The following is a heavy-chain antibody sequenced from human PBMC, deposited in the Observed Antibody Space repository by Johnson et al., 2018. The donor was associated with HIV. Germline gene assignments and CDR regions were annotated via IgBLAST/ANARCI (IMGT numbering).Heavy chain of an antibody. J-gene: IGHJ3*02. V-gene: IGHV3-30*02. CDR2: IRYDGSDK. D-gene: IGHD3-22*01. CDR1: GFTFSSYG. CDR3: AKSGSYYDSSAYHDAFDI. Sequence: QVQLVESGGGLVQPGRSLRLSCVASGFTFSSYGMHWVRQAPGKGLEWVSFIRYDGSDKYYADSVKGRFTISRDNSKNTLYLQMNSLRPEDTAVYYCAKSGSYYDSSAYHDAFDIWGQGTMVTVSS.